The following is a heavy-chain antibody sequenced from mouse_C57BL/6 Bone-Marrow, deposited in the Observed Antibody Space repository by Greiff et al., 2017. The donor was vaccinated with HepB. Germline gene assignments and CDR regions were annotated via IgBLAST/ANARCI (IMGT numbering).Heavy chain of an antibody. V-gene: IGHV1-59*01. J-gene: IGHJ2*01. CDR1: GYTFTSYW. CDR2: IDPSDSYT. CDR3: AREDTYYGSSVDY. D-gene: IGHD1-1*01. Sequence: QVQLQQPGAELVRTGTSVKLSCKASGYTFTSYWMHWVKQRPGQGLEWIGVIDPSDSYTNYNQKFKGKATLTVDTSSSTAYMQLSSLTSEDSAVYYCAREDTYYGSSVDYWGQGTTLTVSS.